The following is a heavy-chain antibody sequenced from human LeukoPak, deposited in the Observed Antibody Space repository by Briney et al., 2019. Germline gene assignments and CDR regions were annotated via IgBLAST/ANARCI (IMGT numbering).Heavy chain of an antibody. CDR2: IDPDNGDT. Sequence: ASVTVSCKASGYTFTAYRMHWVRQAPGQGLEWMGWIDPDNGDTTYAQKFQGRVTMTRDTSITTAYLDLSSLTSDDTAVFYCARRTDYDSSGYFGYYYYMDVWGKGTTVTVSS. V-gene: IGHV1-2*02. CDR1: GYTFTAYR. J-gene: IGHJ6*03. D-gene: IGHD3-22*01. CDR3: ARRTDYDSSGYFGYYYYMDV.